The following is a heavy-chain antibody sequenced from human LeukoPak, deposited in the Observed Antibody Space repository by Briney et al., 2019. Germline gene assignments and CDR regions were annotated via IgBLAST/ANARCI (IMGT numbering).Heavy chain of an antibody. D-gene: IGHD3-16*02. CDR3: ARALNDQLYEAFDP. Sequence: VASVKVSCKASGYTFTSYDINWVRQATGQGLEWMGWMNPNSGNTGYAQKFQGRVTMTRNTPISTAYMELSSLRSEDTAVYYCARALNDQLYEAFDPWGQGTLVTVSS. CDR2: MNPNSGNT. J-gene: IGHJ5*02. V-gene: IGHV1-8*01. CDR1: GYTFTSYD.